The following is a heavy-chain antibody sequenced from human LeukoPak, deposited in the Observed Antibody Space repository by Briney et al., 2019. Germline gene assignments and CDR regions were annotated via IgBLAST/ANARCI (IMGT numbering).Heavy chain of an antibody. Sequence: GGSLRLSCSASGFSFSIYSMHWVRQPPGKGLEYVSAISTNGDRTHYADSVRGRFTISRDNSKNTLYLQMNSLRAEDTAVYYCAKDGGISTGDDHWGQGTLVTVSS. J-gene: IGHJ4*02. CDR1: GFSFSIYS. V-gene: IGHV3-64*04. D-gene: IGHD1-14*01. CDR2: ISTNGDRT. CDR3: AKDGGISTGDDH.